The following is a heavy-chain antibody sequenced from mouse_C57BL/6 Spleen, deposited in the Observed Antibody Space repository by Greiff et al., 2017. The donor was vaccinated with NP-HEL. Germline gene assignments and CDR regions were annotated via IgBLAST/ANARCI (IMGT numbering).Heavy chain of an antibody. D-gene: IGHD2-1*01. V-gene: IGHV1-72*01. Sequence: QVHVKQPGAELVKPGASVKLSCKASGYTFTSYWMHWVKQRPGRGLEWIGRIDPNSGGTKYNEKFKSKATLTVDKPSSTAYMQLSSLTSEDSAVYYCARWPPYGNYDAMDYWGQGTSVTVSS. J-gene: IGHJ4*01. CDR3: ARWPPYGNYDAMDY. CDR1: GYTFTSYW. CDR2: IDPNSGGT.